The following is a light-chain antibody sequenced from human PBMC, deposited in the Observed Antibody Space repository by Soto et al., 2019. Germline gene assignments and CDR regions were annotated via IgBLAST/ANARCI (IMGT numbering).Light chain of an antibody. CDR1: QSVSSY. CDR2: DTS. J-gene: IGKJ1*01. Sequence: EIVLTQSPATLSLSPGERATLSCRASQSVSSYLAWYQQKPGQAPRLLIYDTSNRATGIPARFSGSGSWTDFTLTISSLEPEDFAVYYCQQRSNWWTFGQGTKVDIK. V-gene: IGKV3-11*01. CDR3: QQRSNWWT.